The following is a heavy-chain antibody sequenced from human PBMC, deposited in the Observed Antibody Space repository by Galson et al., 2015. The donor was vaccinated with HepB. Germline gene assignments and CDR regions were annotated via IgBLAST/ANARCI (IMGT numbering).Heavy chain of an antibody. D-gene: IGHD3-22*01. V-gene: IGHV3-9*01. CDR1: GFTFDDYA. J-gene: IGHJ4*02. Sequence: SLRLSCAASGFTFDDYAMHWVRQAPGKGLEWVSGISWNSGNIGYADSVKGRFTISRDNAKNSLYLQMNSLRAEDTALYYCAKDRDSRGYYQSVDHWGQGTLVTVSS. CDR2: ISWNSGNI. CDR3: AKDRDSRGYYQSVDH.